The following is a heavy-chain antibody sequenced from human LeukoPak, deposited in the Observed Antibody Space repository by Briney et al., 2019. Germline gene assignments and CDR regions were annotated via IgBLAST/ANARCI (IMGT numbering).Heavy chain of an antibody. CDR1: GGSISSYH. CDR2: IYYSGST. Sequence: SETLSLTCTVSGGSISSYHWNWIRQPPGKGLEWIGYIYYSGSTNYNPSLRSRVTILVDTSKNQFSLKVSSVTAADTAVYYCARGPRDQTWFDPWGQGTRVTVSS. J-gene: IGHJ5*02. CDR3: ARGPRDQTWFDP. D-gene: IGHD2-2*01. V-gene: IGHV4-59*01.